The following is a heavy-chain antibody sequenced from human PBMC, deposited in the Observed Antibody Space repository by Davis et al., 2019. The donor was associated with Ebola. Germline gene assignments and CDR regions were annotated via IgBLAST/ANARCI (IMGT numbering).Heavy chain of an antibody. CDR2: IWYDGSNK. V-gene: IGHV3-33*08. D-gene: IGHD5-24*01. CDR3: ARSQGGDGYNYVGAFDI. J-gene: IGHJ3*02. CDR1: GFTFSSYG. Sequence: GESLKISCAASGFTFSSYGMHWVRQAPGKGLEWVAVIWYDGSNKYYADSVKGRFTISRDNSKNTLYLQMNSLRAEDTAVYYCARSQGGDGYNYVGAFDIWGQGTMVTVSS.